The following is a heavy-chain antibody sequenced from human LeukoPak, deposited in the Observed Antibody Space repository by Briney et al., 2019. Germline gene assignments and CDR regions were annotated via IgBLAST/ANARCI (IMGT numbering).Heavy chain of an antibody. D-gene: IGHD3-10*01. CDR1: GFTFSDFF. V-gene: IGHV3-11*05. J-gene: IGHJ4*02. CDR2: ISDSSDFT. Sequence: GGSLRLSCAASGFTFSDFFMTWIRQATGKGLECVSYISDSSDFTAYSDSVEGRFTISRDNARNSLYLQMNSLRAEDTAVYYCARALYGSGSYSTYWGQGTLVTVSS. CDR3: ARALYGSGSYSTY.